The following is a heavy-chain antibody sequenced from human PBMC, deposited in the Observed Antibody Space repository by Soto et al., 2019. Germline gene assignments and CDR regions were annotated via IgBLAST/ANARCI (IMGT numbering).Heavy chain of an antibody. CDR3: ARLPYCSTPSCFPTGYNWFDP. D-gene: IGHD2-2*01. CDR2: VNTDGSYT. CDR1: GFTFSNYW. J-gene: IGHJ5*02. Sequence: EVQLVESGGGLVQPGGSLRLSCAASGFTFSNYWMHWVRQAPGKGLVWVSRVNTDGSYTNYADSVKGRFTISRDNAKNPLYLQMNSLRAEDTAVYYCARLPYCSTPSCFPTGYNWFDPWGQGTLVTVSS. V-gene: IGHV3-74*01.